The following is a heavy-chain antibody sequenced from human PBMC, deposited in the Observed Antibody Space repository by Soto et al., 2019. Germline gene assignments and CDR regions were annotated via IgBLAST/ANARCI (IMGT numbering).Heavy chain of an antibody. V-gene: IGHV3-30*04. D-gene: IGHD3-16*01. CDR2: IPYDGSNK. CDR1: GFTFSSHA. Sequence: PGGSLRLSCAASGFTFSSHAMHWVRQAPGKGLEWVAVIPYDGSNKYYADSAKGRFTISRDNSKNTLYLQMDSLRVEDTAVYYCVGALTYEVPYYYYGMDVWGQGTTVTVSS. CDR3: VGALTYEVPYYYYGMDV. J-gene: IGHJ6*02.